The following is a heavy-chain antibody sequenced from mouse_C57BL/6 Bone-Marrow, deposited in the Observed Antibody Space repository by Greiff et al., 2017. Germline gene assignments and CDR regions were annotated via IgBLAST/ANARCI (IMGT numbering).Heavy chain of an antibody. CDR3: TRQGLYGSSQYYFDY. CDR1: GYTFTDYE. V-gene: IGHV1-15*01. Sequence: QVQLQQSGAELVRPGASVTLSCKASGYTFTDYEMHWVKQTPVHGLEWIGAIDPETGGTAYNQKFKGKAILTADISSSTAYMELRSLTSEDSAVYYCTRQGLYGSSQYYFDYWGQGTTLTVSS. J-gene: IGHJ2*01. D-gene: IGHD1-1*01. CDR2: IDPETGGT.